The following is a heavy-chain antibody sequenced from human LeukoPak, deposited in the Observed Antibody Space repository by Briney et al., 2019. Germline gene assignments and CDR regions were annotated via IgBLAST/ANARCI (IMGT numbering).Heavy chain of an antibody. Sequence: GGSLRLSCAASGFTFSSYAMHWVRQAPGKGLEWVAVISYDGSNKYYADSVKGRFTISRDNSKNTLYLQMNSLRAEDTAVYYCVRGGVDYWGQGTLVTVSS. CDR1: GFTFSSYA. CDR3: VRGGVDY. D-gene: IGHD3-16*01. J-gene: IGHJ4*02. V-gene: IGHV3-30-3*01. CDR2: ISYDGSNK.